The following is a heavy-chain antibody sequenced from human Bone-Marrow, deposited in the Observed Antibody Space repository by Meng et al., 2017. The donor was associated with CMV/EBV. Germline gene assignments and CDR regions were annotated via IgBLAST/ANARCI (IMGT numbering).Heavy chain of an antibody. CDR2: MFYSGST. CDR1: GAPLSHYY. J-gene: IGHJ6*02. D-gene: IGHD1-26*01. CDR3: AGDWDNGIDV. Sequence: GSLRLSCTVSGAPLSHYYWSWIRQPPGKGLEWIGYMFYSGSTNYSPSFKSRVTISTDMSKNQFSLDLASVTAADRAVYYCAGDWDNGIDVWGQGATVTVSS. V-gene: IGHV4-59*01.